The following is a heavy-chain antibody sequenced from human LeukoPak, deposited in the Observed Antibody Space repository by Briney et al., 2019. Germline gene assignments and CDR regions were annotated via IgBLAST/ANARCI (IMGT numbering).Heavy chain of an antibody. CDR1: GFTFRTYW. CDR3: ARDSTDFRYCTNGVCFYFDY. J-gene: IGHJ4*02. D-gene: IGHD2-8*01. Sequence: PGGSLRLSCAVSGFTFRTYWMHWVRQVPGKGLEWVAVIWYDGSNKYYADSVKGRFTISRDNSKNTLYLQMNSLRAEDTAVYYCARDSTDFRYCTNGVCFYFDYWGQGTLVTVSS. V-gene: IGHV3-33*08. CDR2: IWYDGSNK.